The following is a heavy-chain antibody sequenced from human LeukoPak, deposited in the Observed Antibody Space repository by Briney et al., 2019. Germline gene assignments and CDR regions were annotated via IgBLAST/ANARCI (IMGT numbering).Heavy chain of an antibody. CDR3: ARDGGAAAGTKIIHNWFDP. CDR2: ISSSSSYI. V-gene: IGHV3-21*01. D-gene: IGHD6-13*01. Sequence: TGGSLRLSCAASGFTFSSYSMNWVRQAPGKGLEWVSSISSSSSYIYYADSVKGRFTISRDNSKNTLYLQMNSLRAEDTAVYYCARDGGAAAGTKIIHNWFDPWGQGTLVTVSS. J-gene: IGHJ5*02. CDR1: GFTFSSYS.